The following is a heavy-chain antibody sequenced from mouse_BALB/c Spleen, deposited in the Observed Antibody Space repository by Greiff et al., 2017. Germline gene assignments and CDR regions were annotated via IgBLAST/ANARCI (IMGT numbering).Heavy chain of an antibody. V-gene: IGHV2-9*02. D-gene: IGHD1-1*01. CDR2: IWAGGST. CDR1: GFSLTSYG. Sequence: QVQLQQSGPGLVAPSQSLSITCTVSGFSLTSYGVHWVRQPPGKGLEWLGVIWAGGSTNYNSALMSRLSISKDNSKSQVFLKMNSLQTDDTAMYYCAREMGYYGSSYDWYFDVWGAGTTVTVSS. CDR3: AREMGYYGSSYDWYFDV. J-gene: IGHJ1*01.